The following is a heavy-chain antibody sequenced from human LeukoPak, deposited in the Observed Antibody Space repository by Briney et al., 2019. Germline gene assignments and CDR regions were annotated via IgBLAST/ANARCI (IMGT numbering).Heavy chain of an antibody. CDR2: IWYDGSNK. Sequence: GGSLRLSCAASGFTFSSYGMHWVRQAPGKGLEWVVVIWYDGSNKYYADSVKGRFTISRDNSKNTLYLQMNSLRAEDTAVYYCARDHERVVINYFDYWGQGTLVTVSS. CDR3: ARDHERVVINYFDY. J-gene: IGHJ4*02. D-gene: IGHD3-3*01. V-gene: IGHV3-33*01. CDR1: GFTFSSYG.